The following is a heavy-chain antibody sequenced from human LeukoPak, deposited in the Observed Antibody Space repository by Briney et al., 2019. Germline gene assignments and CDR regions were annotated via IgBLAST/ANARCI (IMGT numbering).Heavy chain of an antibody. D-gene: IGHD3-22*01. Sequence: GGSLRLSCAASGFTFSSYALSWVRQAPGKGLEWVSGISASGDGTYYADSVKGRLIISRDNSKNTLYLQMNSLRAEDTAVYYCAKPRYYYDSSGYIDYWGQGTLVTVSS. CDR3: AKPRYYYDSSGYIDY. CDR1: GFTFSSYA. J-gene: IGHJ4*02. V-gene: IGHV3-23*01. CDR2: ISASGDGT.